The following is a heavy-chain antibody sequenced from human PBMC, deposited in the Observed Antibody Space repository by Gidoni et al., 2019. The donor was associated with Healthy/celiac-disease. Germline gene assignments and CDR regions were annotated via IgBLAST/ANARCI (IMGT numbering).Heavy chain of an antibody. V-gene: IGHV3-23*01. CDR3: AREVPIQARGDRGDCFDH. CDR1: GFTFSTYA. D-gene: IGHD4-17*01. Sequence: EVQLLESGGGLVQPGGSLRLSCAASGFTFSTYAMSWVRRAPGKGLEWVSIISGSGGTTYYAKSVRGRFTISRDNSKNTVYLQMNILSAEDTAVYYCAREVPIQARGDRGDCFDHWGQGTLVTVSS. CDR2: ISGSGGTT. J-gene: IGHJ4*02.